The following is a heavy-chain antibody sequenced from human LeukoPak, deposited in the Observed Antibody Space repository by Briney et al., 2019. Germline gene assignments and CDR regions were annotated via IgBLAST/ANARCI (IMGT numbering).Heavy chain of an antibody. J-gene: IGHJ5*02. Sequence: ASVTVSCKASGYAFTRHYMHWVRQAPGQGLEWMGLINPSGSSTIYAQKFQGRVTMTRDMSTSTAYMELSSLRSEDTAVYYCARDNSVGDYAWWFDPWGQGTLVTVSS. CDR3: ARDNSVGDYAWWFDP. D-gene: IGHD1-26*01. CDR2: INPSGSST. CDR1: GYAFTRHY. V-gene: IGHV1-46*01.